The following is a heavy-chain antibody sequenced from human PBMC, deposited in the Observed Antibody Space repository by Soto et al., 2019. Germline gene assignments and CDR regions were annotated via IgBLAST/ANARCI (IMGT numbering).Heavy chain of an antibody. CDR2: ISWNSGSI. V-gene: IGHV3-9*01. Sequence: EVQLVESGGGLVQPGRSLRLSCAASGFTFDDYAMHWVRQAPGKGLEWVSGISWNSGSIGYADSVKGRFTISRDNAKNSLYLQMNSLRAEDTALYYCAKSKGQPSRFPVLDYWGQGTLVTVSS. D-gene: IGHD6-13*01. CDR3: AKSKGQPSRFPVLDY. J-gene: IGHJ4*02. CDR1: GFTFDDYA.